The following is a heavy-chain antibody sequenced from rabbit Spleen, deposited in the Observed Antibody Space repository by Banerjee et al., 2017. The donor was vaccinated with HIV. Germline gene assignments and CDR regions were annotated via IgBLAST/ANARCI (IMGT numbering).Heavy chain of an antibody. J-gene: IGHJ4*01. CDR3: ARVSETSGWGEDL. CDR1: GFSFNSGYD. D-gene: IGHD4-1*01. Sequence: QEQLVESGGGLVQPEGSLTLTCKASGFSFNSGYDIVWVRQAPGKGLEWIGYIYSSIHYTYYANWAKGRFTISKTSSTTVTLQMTSLTVADTATYFCARVSETSGWGEDLWGPGTLVTVS. CDR2: IYSSIHYT. V-gene: IGHV1S45*01.